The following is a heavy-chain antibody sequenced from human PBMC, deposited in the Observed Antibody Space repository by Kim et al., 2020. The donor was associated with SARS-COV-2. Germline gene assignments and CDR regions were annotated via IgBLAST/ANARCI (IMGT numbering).Heavy chain of an antibody. D-gene: IGHD3-16*01. J-gene: IGHJ5*02. CDR3: ARDPAGAGEFDP. Sequence: SETLSLTCTVSGGSVSSGSYYWSWIRQPPGKGLEWIGYIYYSGSTNYNPSLKSRVTISVDTSKNQFSLKLSSVTAADTAVYYCARDPAGAGEFDPWGQGTLVTVSS. V-gene: IGHV4-61*01. CDR2: IYYSGST. CDR1: GGSVSSGSYY.